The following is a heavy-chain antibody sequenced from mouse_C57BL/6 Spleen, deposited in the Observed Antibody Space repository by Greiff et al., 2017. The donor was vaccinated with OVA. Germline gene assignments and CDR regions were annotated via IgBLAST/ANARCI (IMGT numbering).Heavy chain of an antibody. V-gene: IGHV1-82*01. Sequence: QVQLQQSGPELVKPGASVKISCTASGYAFSSSWMNWVKQRPGKGLEWIGRIYPGDGDTNYNGKFKGKATLTADKSSSTAYMQLSSLTSEDSAVYYCAREVFYGSSLWFAYWGQGTLVTVSA. CDR2: IYPGDGDT. D-gene: IGHD1-1*01. CDR1: GYAFSSSW. J-gene: IGHJ3*01. CDR3: AREVFYGSSLWFAY.